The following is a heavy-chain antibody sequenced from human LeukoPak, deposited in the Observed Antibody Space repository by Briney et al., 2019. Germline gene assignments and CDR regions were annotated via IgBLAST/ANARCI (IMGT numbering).Heavy chain of an antibody. CDR2: ISHSGTT. J-gene: IGHJ4*02. V-gene: IGHV4-4*02. Sequence: PSETLSLTCGVSGGSIDITNYWSWVRQAPGKGLEWIGEISHSGTTNYNPSLRSRVTMFLDRANNQFSPSLTSVTAADSAVYYCTRENRPFCPFAYWGQGVLVTVSS. CDR3: TRENRPFCPFAY. CDR1: GGSIDITNY. D-gene: IGHD2/OR15-2a*01.